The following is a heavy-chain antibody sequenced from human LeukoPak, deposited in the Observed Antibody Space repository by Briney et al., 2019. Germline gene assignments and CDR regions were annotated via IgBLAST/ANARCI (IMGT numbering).Heavy chain of an antibody. CDR3: ARKRVPAAIRGYYFDY. CDR2: INHSGST. CDR1: GGSISGYY. J-gene: IGHJ4*02. Sequence: SETLSLTCTVSGGSISGYYWSWIRQPPGKGLEWIGEINHSGSTNYNPSLKSRVTISVDTSKNQFSLKLSSVTAADTAVYYCARKRVPAAIRGYYFDYWGQGTLVTVSS. V-gene: IGHV4-34*01. D-gene: IGHD2-2*02.